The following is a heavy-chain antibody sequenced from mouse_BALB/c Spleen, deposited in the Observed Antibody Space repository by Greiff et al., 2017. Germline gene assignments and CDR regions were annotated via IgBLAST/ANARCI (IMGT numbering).Heavy chain of an antibody. CDR3: ARQAYGNYEAMDY. J-gene: IGHJ4*01. D-gene: IGHD2-10*02. Sequence: VKLMESGPDLVAPSQSLSITCTVSGFSLTSYGVHWVRQPPGKGLEWLVVIWSDGSTTYNSALKSRLSISKDNSKSQVFLKMNSLQTDDTAMYYCARQAYGNYEAMDYWGQGTSVTVSS. CDR2: IWSDGST. CDR1: GFSLTSYG. V-gene: IGHV2-6-2*01.